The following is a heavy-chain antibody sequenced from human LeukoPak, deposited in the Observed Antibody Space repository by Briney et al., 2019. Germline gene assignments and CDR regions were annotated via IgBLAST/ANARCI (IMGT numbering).Heavy chain of an antibody. Sequence: GGSLRLSCAASGFTVSSNYMSWVRQAPGKGLEWVSTISGSGSSTYYADSVKGRFTISRDNSKNTLYLQMNSLRAEDTAVYYCARSDYYGSGSYDYWGQGTLVTVSS. CDR2: ISGSGSST. CDR1: GFTVSSNY. J-gene: IGHJ4*02. D-gene: IGHD3-10*01. V-gene: IGHV3-53*05. CDR3: ARSDYYGSGSYDY.